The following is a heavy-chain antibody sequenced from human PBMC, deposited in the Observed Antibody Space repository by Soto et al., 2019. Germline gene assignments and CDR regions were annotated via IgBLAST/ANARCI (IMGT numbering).Heavy chain of an antibody. J-gene: IGHJ3*02. CDR3: APHVHCSGGSCHYDAFDI. Sequence: EVQLLESGGGLVQPGESLRLSWAFSGFIFGNYMMTWVRQVPGKGLEWVSTIRDGGESTYYADSVKGRFTISRDNSKNTLYLQMDCLGVEDTAVYYCAPHVHCSGGSCHYDAFDIRGQGTMVTVSS. CDR1: GFIFGNYM. V-gene: IGHV3-23*01. CDR2: IRDGGEST. D-gene: IGHD2-15*01.